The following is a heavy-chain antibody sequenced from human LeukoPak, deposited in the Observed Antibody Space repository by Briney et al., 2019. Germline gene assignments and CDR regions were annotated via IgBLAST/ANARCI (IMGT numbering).Heavy chain of an antibody. Sequence: PSQTLSLTCTVSGSSIGSGSYYWSWIRQPAGKGLEWIGRISTDGSTNYNPSLKSRVTMSVDTSKNQFSLKLSSVTAADTAVYYCARGVVPAAIRGGWFDPWGQGTLVTVSS. V-gene: IGHV4-61*02. CDR2: ISTDGST. CDR3: ARGVVPAAIRGGWFDP. D-gene: IGHD2-2*01. CDR1: GSSIGSGSYY. J-gene: IGHJ5*02.